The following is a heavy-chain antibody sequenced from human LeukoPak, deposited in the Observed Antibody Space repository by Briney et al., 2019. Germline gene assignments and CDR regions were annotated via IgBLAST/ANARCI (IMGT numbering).Heavy chain of an antibody. J-gene: IGHJ4*02. CDR1: GYSISSGYY. CDR3: ARFFPGYSSFFDY. Sequence: PSETLSLTCTVSGYSISSGYYWGWIRQPPGKGLEWIGSIYHSGSTYYNPSLKSRVTISVDTSKNQFSLKLSSVTAADTAVYYCARFFPGYSSFFDYWGQGTLVTVSS. D-gene: IGHD6-13*01. V-gene: IGHV4-38-2*02. CDR2: IYHSGST.